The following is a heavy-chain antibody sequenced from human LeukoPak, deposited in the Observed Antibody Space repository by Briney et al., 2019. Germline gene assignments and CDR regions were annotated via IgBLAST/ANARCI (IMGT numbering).Heavy chain of an antibody. J-gene: IGHJ4*02. D-gene: IGHD6-6*01. CDR3: ARHRSSWLIDY. CDR1: GFTFNSYA. V-gene: IGHV3-23*01. CDR2: ISDSGGNT. Sequence: PGGSLRLSCAASGFTFNSYAMSWVRQAPWERLQWVSGISDSGGNTYYADSVRGRFIISRDNSKNTLYLQMNSLRAEDTAVYYCARHRSSWLIDYWGQGTLVTVSS.